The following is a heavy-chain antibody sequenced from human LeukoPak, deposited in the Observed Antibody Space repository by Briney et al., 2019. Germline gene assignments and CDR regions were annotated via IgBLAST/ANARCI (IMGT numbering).Heavy chain of an antibody. D-gene: IGHD1-26*01. CDR2: IYYSGST. CDR1: GGSISSSSYY. Sequence: SETLSLTCTVSGGSISSSSYYWGWIRQPPGKGLEWIGSIYYSGSTYYNPSLKSRVTISVDTSKNQFSLKLSSVTAADTAGYYWARRELRRGVGYGGQGRRVRVS. J-gene: IGHJ4*02. V-gene: IGHV4-39*07. CDR3: ARRELRRGVGY.